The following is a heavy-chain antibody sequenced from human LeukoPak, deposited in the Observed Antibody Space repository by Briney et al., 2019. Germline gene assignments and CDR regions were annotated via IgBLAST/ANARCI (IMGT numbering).Heavy chain of an antibody. CDR2: MSGSGGST. J-gene: IGHJ4*02. D-gene: IGHD6-13*01. CDR1: GFTFSSYA. CDR3: AKEEGSSSWYEIDVFDY. Sequence: PEGSLRLSCAASGFTFSSYAMSWVRQAPGQGLEWISWMSGSGGSTCYAHTVKGRFTISRDNSKNTLYLQMNSLRAEDTAVYYCAKEEGSSSWYEIDVFDYWGQGALVTVSS. V-gene: IGHV3-23*01.